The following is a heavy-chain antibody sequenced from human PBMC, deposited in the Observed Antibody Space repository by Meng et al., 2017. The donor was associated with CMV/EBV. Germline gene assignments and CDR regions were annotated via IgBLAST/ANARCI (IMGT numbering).Heavy chain of an antibody. D-gene: IGHD5-18*01. CDR3: ARDQGRGYSYGRDYYGMDV. CDR2: INHSGST. CDR1: GGSFSGYY. Sequence: SETLSLTCAVYGGSFSGYYWSWIRQPPGKGLEWIGEINHSGSTNYNPSLKSRVTISVDTSKNQFSLKLSSVTAADTAVYYCARDQGRGYSYGRDYYGMDVWGQGTTVTVSS. V-gene: IGHV4-34*01. J-gene: IGHJ6*02.